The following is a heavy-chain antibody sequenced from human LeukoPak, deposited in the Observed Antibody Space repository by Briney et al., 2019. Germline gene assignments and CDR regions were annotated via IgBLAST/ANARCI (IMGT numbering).Heavy chain of an antibody. V-gene: IGHV3-30*04. Sequence: GRPLRLSCVASGFNFNSYPMHWVRQAPGKGLERVGLISFDGSDKSYADSVEGRFTISRDNSKNTLYLQMNSLSAEDTAVYYCARVLGFGSPPAYWGQGTQVFVSS. CDR1: GFNFNSYP. D-gene: IGHD3-10*01. J-gene: IGHJ4*02. CDR3: ARVLGFGSPPAY. CDR2: ISFDGSDK.